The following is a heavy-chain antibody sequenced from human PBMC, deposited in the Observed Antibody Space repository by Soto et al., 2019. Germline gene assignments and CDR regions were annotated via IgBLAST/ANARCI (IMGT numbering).Heavy chain of an antibody. J-gene: IGHJ4*02. Sequence: GESLKISCKGSGYSFTSYWISWVRQMPGKGLEWMGRIDPSDSYTNYSPSFQGHVTISADKSISTAYLQWSSLKASDTAMYYCAKYSGSYHSNFDYWGQGTLVTVSS. CDR1: GYSFTSYW. D-gene: IGHD1-26*01. CDR3: AKYSGSYHSNFDY. CDR2: IDPSDSYT. V-gene: IGHV5-10-1*01.